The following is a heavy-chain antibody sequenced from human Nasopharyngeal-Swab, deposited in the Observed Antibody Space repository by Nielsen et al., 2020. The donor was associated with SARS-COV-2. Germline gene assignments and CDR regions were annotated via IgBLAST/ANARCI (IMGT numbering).Heavy chain of an antibody. Sequence: WIRQPPGKGLEWVSYISSSGSTIYYADSVKGRFTISRDNAKSSLYLQMNSLRAEDTAVYYCARGGDTEIDYWGQGTLVTVSS. CDR3: ARGGDTEIDY. CDR2: ISSSGSTI. J-gene: IGHJ4*02. D-gene: IGHD1-26*01. V-gene: IGHV3-48*03.